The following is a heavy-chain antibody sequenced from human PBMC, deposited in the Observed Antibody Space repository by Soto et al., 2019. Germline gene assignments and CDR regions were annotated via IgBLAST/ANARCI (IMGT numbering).Heavy chain of an antibody. CDR3: ARQTLTYSGGYEGGFDY. CDR2: IFYSGST. V-gene: IGHV4-39*01. Sequence: ESLAPGCHVSGVSISSTSDNWGWIRQPPGKGLEWIGNIFYSGSTYYNPSLRSRVTISIHTSKKQFSLKLSSVTAADTALYYCARQTLTYSGGYEGGFDYWGQGALVTVYS. J-gene: IGHJ4*02. D-gene: IGHD1-26*01. CDR1: GVSISSTSDN.